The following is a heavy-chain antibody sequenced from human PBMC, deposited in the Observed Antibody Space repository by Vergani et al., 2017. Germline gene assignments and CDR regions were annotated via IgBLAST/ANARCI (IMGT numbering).Heavy chain of an antibody. CDR2: INWNSDSI. V-gene: IGHV3-9*01. D-gene: IGHD6-13*01. Sequence: EVQLVESGGGLVQPGRSLRLSCAASGFTFDDYAMHWVRQAPGKGLEWVSGINWNSDSIAYADSVKGRFTISRDHAKNSLYLQMNSLRAEDTALYYCVKDIAASGNYWYCDLWGRGTLVTVSS. CDR1: GFTFDDYA. J-gene: IGHJ2*01. CDR3: VKDIAASGNYWYCDL.